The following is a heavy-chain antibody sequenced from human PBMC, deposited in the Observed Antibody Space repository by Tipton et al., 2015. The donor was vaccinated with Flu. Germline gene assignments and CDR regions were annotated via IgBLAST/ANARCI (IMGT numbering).Heavy chain of an antibody. V-gene: IGHV4-34*01. J-gene: IGHJ4*02. D-gene: IGHD5-12*01. Sequence: LRLSCAVYGGSFSGYYWSWIRQPPGKGLEWIGEINHSGSTNYNPSLKSRVTISVDTSKNQFSLKLSSVTAADTAVYYCAREEEGAYSGYDTWGQGTLVTVSS. CDR2: INHSGST. CDR3: AREEEGAYSGYDT. CDR1: GGSFSGYY.